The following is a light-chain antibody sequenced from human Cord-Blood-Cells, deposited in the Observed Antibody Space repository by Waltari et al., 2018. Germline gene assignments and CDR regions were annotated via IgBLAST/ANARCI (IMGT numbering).Light chain of an antibody. J-gene: IGKJ4*01. CDR2: DAS. Sequence: DITMTQSPSSLSASVGDRVTITCQASKDISNYLNWYQQKPGKDPKLLIYDASNLETGVPSRFSGSGSGTDFTFTISSLQPEDIATYYCQQYDNLPLTFGGGTKVEIK. CDR1: KDISNY. V-gene: IGKV1-33*01. CDR3: QQYDNLPLT.